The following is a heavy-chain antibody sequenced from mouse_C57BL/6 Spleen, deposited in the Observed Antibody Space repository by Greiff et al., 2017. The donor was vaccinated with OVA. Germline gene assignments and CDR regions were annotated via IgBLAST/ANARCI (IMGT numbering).Heavy chain of an antibody. V-gene: IGHV1-15*01. Sequence: VQLQQSGAELVRPGASVTLSCKASGYTFTDYEMHWVKQTPVHGLEWIGAIDPETGGTAYNQKFKGKAILTADKSSSTAYMELRSLTSEDSAVYYCTRSDYYGFDYWGQGTTLTVSS. D-gene: IGHD1-1*01. J-gene: IGHJ2*01. CDR1: GYTFTDYE. CDR3: TRSDYYGFDY. CDR2: IDPETGGT.